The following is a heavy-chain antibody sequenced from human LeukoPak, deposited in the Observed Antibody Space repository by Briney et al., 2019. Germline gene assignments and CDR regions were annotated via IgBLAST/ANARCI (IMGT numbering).Heavy chain of an antibody. D-gene: IGHD3-22*01. CDR3: ARGSFNYDSTGYSSFYY. Sequence: GGSLRLSCAASGVTFSSYWMSWVRQAPGKGLEWVANIKEDGSEKYYVDSVEGRFTISRDNAKNSVYLQMNSLRAEDTAVYYCARGSFNYDSTGYSSFYYWGQGTLVTVSS. J-gene: IGHJ4*02. V-gene: IGHV3-7*01. CDR1: GVTFSSYW. CDR2: IKEDGSEK.